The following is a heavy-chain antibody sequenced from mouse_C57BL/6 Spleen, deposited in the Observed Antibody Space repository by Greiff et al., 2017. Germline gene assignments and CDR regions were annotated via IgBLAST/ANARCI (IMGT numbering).Heavy chain of an antibody. J-gene: IGHJ1*03. CDR3: ARYGDYYGSSGYFDG. Sequence: QVQLQQPGAELVMPGASVKLSCKASGYTFTSSWMHWVKQRPGQGLEWIGEIDPSDSYTNYNQKFKGKSTLTVDKSSSTAYMQLSSLTSEDSAVYYCARYGDYYGSSGYFDGWGTGTTVTVSS. D-gene: IGHD1-1*01. CDR1: GYTFTSSW. CDR2: IDPSDSYT. V-gene: IGHV1-69*01.